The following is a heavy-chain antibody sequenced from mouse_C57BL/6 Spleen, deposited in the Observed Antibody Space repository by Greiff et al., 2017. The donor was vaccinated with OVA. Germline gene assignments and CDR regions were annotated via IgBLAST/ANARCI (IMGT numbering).Heavy chain of an antibody. CDR2: INPNNGGT. Sequence: VQLQQSGPELVKPGASVKISCKASGYTFTDYYMNWVKQSHGKSLEWIGDINPNNGGTSYNQKFKGKATLTVDKSSSTAYMELRSLTSEDSAVYYCARARYDGYYVGYFDVWGTGTTVTVSS. CDR1: GYTFTDYY. J-gene: IGHJ1*03. D-gene: IGHD2-3*01. V-gene: IGHV1-26*01. CDR3: ARARYDGYYVGYFDV.